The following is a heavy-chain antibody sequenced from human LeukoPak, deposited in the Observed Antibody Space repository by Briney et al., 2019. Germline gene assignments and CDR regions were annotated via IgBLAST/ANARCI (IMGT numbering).Heavy chain of an antibody. J-gene: IGHJ5*02. CDR3: ARDTAKNWFDP. D-gene: IGHD5-18*01. CDR2: INPNNGAT. Sequence: ASVKVSCKASGYTFIVYYLHWVRQAPGQGLEWMGWINPNNGATGYAQNFQGRVTMTRDTSISTAYMELSRLRSDDTAVYYCARDTAKNWFDPWGQGTLVTVSP. CDR1: GYTFIVYY. V-gene: IGHV1-2*02.